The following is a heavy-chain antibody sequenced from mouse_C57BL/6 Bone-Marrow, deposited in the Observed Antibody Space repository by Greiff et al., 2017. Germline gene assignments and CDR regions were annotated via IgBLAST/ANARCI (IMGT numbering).Heavy chain of an antibody. CDR1: GYSITSGYY. CDR2: ISYDGSN. CDR3: ARVITTASEYFDY. D-gene: IGHD1-1*01. J-gene: IGHJ2*01. Sequence: EVKLMESGPGLVKPSQSLSLTCSVTGYSITSGYYWNWIRQFPGNKLEWMGYISYDGSNNYNPSLKNRISITRDTSKNQFFLKLNSVTTEDTATYYCARVITTASEYFDYWGQGTTLTVSS. V-gene: IGHV3-6*01.